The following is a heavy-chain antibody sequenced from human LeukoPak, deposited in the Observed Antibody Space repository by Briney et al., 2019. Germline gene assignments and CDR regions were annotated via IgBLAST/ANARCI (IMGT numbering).Heavy chain of an antibody. J-gene: IGHJ4*02. Sequence: PSETLSLTCTVSGGSISSSSYYWGWIRQPPGKGLEWIGSIYYSGSTYYNPSLKSRVTISVDTSKNQFSPKLSSVTAADTAVYYCARVRDRSSYFYDLDYWGQGTLVTVSS. D-gene: IGHD3-22*01. CDR3: ARVRDRSSYFYDLDY. CDR1: GGSISSSSYY. V-gene: IGHV4-39*07. CDR2: IYYSGST.